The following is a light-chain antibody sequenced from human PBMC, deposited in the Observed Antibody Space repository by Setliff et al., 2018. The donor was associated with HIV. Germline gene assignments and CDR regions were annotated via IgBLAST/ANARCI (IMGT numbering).Light chain of an antibody. J-gene: IGLJ1*01. Sequence: QSVLTQPASVSGSPGQWITISCTGTSSDIGGYKLVSWYQHHPGKAPKVMIFEVNKRPSGVSNRFSGSKSGNTASLTISGLQTDDEADYYCCSYAGSSTYVFGTGTKVTVL. CDR3: CSYAGSSTYV. CDR1: SSDIGGYKL. V-gene: IGLV2-23*02. CDR2: EVN.